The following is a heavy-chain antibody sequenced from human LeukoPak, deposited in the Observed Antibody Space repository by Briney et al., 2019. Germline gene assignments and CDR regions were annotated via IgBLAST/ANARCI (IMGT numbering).Heavy chain of an antibody. CDR2: MNPNSGNT. Sequence: ASVKVSCKASGYTFTSYDINWVRQATGQGLEWMGWMNPNSGNTGYAQKFQGRVTMTEDTSTDTAYMELSSLRSEDTAVYYCATDPYYDYVWGSYRLWGQGTLVTVSS. CDR3: ATDPYYDYVWGSYRL. V-gene: IGHV1-8*01. CDR1: GYTFTSYD. J-gene: IGHJ4*02. D-gene: IGHD3-16*02.